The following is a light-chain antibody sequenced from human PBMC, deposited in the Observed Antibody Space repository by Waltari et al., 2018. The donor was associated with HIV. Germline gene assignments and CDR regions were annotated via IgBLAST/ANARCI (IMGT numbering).Light chain of an antibody. CDR3: QQYNNWRRT. CDR2: GAS. J-gene: IGKJ4*01. Sequence: EIVMTQSPATLSVSPGDRATLSCRASQSVSTNLAWYQQIPGQAPRLLIYGASTRASGIPVRFSGSGSGTEFTLTISSLQSEDFAVYYCQQYNNWRRTFGGGTKVEIK. CDR1: QSVSTN. V-gene: IGKV3-15*01.